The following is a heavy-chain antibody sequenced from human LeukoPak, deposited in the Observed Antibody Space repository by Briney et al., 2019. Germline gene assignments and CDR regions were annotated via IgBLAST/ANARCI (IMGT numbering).Heavy chain of an antibody. D-gene: IGHD2-2*01. V-gene: IGHV4-59*01. CDR3: ARATLRDYCSSTSCYVGWFDP. Sequence: PSETLSLTCTVSGGSISSYYWSWIRQPPGKGLEWIGYIYYSGSTNYNPSLKSRVTISVDTSKNQFSLKLSSVTAAHTAVYYSARATLRDYCSSTSCYVGWFDPWGQGTLVTVSS. CDR1: GGSISSYY. CDR2: IYYSGST. J-gene: IGHJ5*02.